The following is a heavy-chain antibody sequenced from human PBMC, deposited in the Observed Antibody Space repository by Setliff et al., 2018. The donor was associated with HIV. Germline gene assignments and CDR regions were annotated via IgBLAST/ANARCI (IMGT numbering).Heavy chain of an antibody. Sequence: ASVKVSCKASGYTFTSYYIHWVRQAPGQGPEWMGIINPSGGGTTYAQTFQDRVTMSRDTSTSTVYMELSSLRSEDTAVYYCAREALHAGGWRGAFDIWGQGTMVTVS. J-gene: IGHJ3*02. D-gene: IGHD6-19*01. CDR2: INPSGGGT. CDR3: AREALHAGGWRGAFDI. V-gene: IGHV1-46*01. CDR1: GYTFTSYY.